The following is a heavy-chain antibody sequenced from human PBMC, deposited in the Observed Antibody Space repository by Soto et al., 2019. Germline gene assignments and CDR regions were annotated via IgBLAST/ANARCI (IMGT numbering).Heavy chain of an antibody. D-gene: IGHD6-13*01. CDR1: TISVCSSV. V-gene: IGHV3-23*01. CDR3: AKRQQLDYYYYYGMDV. J-gene: IGHJ6*02. Sequence: PGDSLTLSGTAPTISVCSSVMSWVRRARGEGREWVSAMRGSGGSTYYADSVKGRFTISRDNSKNTLYLQMNSLRAEDTAVYYCAKRQQLDYYYYYGMDVWGQGTTVTVSS. CDR2: MRGSGGST.